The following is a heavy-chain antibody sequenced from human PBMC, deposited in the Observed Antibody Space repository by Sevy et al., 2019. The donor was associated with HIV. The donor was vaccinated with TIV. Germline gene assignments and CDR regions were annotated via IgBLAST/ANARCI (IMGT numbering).Heavy chain of an antibody. CDR2: INHSGST. Sequence: SETLSLTCAVYGGSFSGYYWSWIRQPPGKGLEWIGEINHSGSTNYNPSLKSRVTISVDTSKNQFSLKLSSVTAADTAVYYCARKHSSSGYYYYGMDVWGQRTTVTASS. D-gene: IGHD6-6*01. J-gene: IGHJ6*02. CDR3: ARKHSSSGYYYYGMDV. V-gene: IGHV4-34*01. CDR1: GGSFSGYY.